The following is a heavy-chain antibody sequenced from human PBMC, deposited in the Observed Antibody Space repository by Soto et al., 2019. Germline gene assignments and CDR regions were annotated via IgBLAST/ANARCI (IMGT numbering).Heavy chain of an antibody. CDR2: IYYTGST. D-gene: IGHD6-6*01. CDR3: ARDRSNSPDFFDF. V-gene: IGHV4-30-4*01. J-gene: IGHJ4*02. Sequence: QVQLQESGPGLVKPSQTLSLTYTVSGGSISSDDHYWTWIRQPPGKGLEWIGYIYYTGSTNYNPSLKSRVTISVDTSKNQFSLKVNSVTAADTAMYYCARDRSNSPDFFDFWGQGTLVTVSS. CDR1: GGSISSDDHY.